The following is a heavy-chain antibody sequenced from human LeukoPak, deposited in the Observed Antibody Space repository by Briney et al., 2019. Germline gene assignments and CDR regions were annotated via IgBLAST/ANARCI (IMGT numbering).Heavy chain of an antibody. CDR3: AKYGSGTYYNGLY. J-gene: IGHJ4*02. Sequence: GSLRLSCAASGFTLSSYAMTWGRQAPGKGLQWVSTISVSGGSTYYADSVKGRFTISRDTSKSTLYLQMNSLRDEDTAVYYCAKYGSGTYYNGLYWGQGTLVTVSS. CDR1: GFTLSSYA. CDR2: ISVSGGST. V-gene: IGHV3-23*01. D-gene: IGHD3-10*01.